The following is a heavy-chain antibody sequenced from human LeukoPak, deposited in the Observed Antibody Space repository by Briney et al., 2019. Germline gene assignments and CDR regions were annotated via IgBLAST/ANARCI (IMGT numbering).Heavy chain of an antibody. CDR2: IWYDGSKK. CDR3: AREAVSYFYFDY. Sequence: PGRSLRLSCAASGFTFSSYGMHWVSQAPGEVLEWVAMIWYDGSKKYYADSVEGRFTISRDNSKNTLYLQMNSLRAEDTAVYFCAREAVSYFYFDYWGQGTLVTVSS. CDR1: GFTFSSYG. D-gene: IGHD3-10*01. V-gene: IGHV3-33*08. J-gene: IGHJ4*02.